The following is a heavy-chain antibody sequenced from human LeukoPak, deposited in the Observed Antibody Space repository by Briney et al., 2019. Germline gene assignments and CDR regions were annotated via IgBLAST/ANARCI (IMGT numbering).Heavy chain of an antibody. CDR1: GFRFNVQT. V-gene: IGHV3-7*01. J-gene: IGHJ4*02. D-gene: IGHD1-26*01. CDR3: VKGGATRGRFEN. CDR2: MKEDGSEI. Sequence: PGGSLRLSCVASGFRFNVQTMSWIRQAPGKGLDWVASMKEDGSEIRYVDSVKGRFTISRDNSKNSLFLQMNGLRVDDTGVYRCVKGGATRGRFENWGQGNLVTVSS.